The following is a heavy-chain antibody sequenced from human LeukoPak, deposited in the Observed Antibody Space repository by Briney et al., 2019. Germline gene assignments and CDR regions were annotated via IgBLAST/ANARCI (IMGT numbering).Heavy chain of an antibody. CDR2: IYYSGST. V-gene: IGHV4-39*07. J-gene: IGHJ4*02. Sequence: SETLSLTCTVSGGSISSSSYYWGWIRQPPGKGLEWIGSIYYSGSTYYNPSLKNRVTISVDTSKNQFSLKLSSVTAADTAVYYCARDGKQLVYDYWGQGTLVTVSS. CDR3: ARDGKQLVYDY. CDR1: GGSISSSSYY. D-gene: IGHD6-13*01.